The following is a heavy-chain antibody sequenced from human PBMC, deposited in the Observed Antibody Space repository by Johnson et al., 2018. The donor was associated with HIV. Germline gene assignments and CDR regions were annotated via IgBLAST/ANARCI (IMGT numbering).Heavy chain of an antibody. CDR2: INQDGSEK. D-gene: IGHD3-10*01. V-gene: IGHV3-7*03. Sequence: EVQLVESGGGVVQPGRSLRLSCAATGFTFSNYAMHWVRQAPGKGLEWVANINQDGSEKYFVDSVKGRFSISRDNTKNSLYLQMNSLRAEDTAVYYCARDREGYAFDIWGQVTMVTVSS. CDR1: GFTFSNYA. CDR3: ARDREGYAFDI. J-gene: IGHJ3*02.